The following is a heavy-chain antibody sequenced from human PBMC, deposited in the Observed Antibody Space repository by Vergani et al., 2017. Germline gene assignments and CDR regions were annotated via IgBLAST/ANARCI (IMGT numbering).Heavy chain of an antibody. J-gene: IGHJ4*02. CDR3: ARVVSKRSGSYDY. D-gene: IGHD1-26*01. CDR1: GYTFTNYA. Sequence: QVQLVQSGSEVKKPGASVKVSCRASGYTFTNYALNWVRQAPGQGLEWMGWINSNSGGTNYAQKFQGRVTMTRDTSISTAYMELSRLRSDDTAVYYCARVVSKRSGSYDYWGQGTLVTVSS. CDR2: INSNSGGT. V-gene: IGHV1-2*02.